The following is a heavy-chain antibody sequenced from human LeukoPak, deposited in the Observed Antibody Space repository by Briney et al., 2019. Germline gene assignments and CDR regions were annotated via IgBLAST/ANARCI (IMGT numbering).Heavy chain of an antibody. Sequence: WASVKVSCKASGYTFTGYYMHWVRQAPGQGLEWMGWINPNSYGTNYAQKFQGRVTMTRDTSISTAYMELRRLRSDDTAVYYCARGGRVTTVVTLLDYWGQGTLVTVSS. V-gene: IGHV1-2*02. J-gene: IGHJ4*02. CDR2: INPNSYGT. CDR1: GYTFTGYY. CDR3: ARGGRVTTVVTLLDY. D-gene: IGHD4-23*01.